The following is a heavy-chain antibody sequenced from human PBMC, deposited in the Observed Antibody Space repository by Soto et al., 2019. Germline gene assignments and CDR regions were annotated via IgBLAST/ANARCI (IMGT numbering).Heavy chain of an antibody. V-gene: IGHV3-21*01. CDR1: GFTFSSYS. D-gene: IGHD6-19*01. CDR3: ARDQIEVAGTPGWSWGMDV. Sequence: GGSLRLSCAASGFTFSSYSMNWVRQAPGKGLEWVSSISSSSSYIYYADSVKGRFTISRDNAKNSLYLQMNSLRAEDTAVYYCARDQIEVAGTPGWSWGMDVSGKGTTVTV. CDR2: ISSSSSYI. J-gene: IGHJ6*04.